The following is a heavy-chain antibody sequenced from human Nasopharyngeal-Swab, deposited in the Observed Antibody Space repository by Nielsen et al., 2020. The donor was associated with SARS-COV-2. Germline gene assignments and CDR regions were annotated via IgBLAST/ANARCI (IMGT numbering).Heavy chain of an antibody. V-gene: IGHV3-23*01. Sequence: GESLKISCAASGFTFSTSTMTWVRQAPGKGLEWVAAITGSGDYKSYADSVKGRFTISRDNSKNTLYLQMNSLRAEDTAVYFCAKGAYCGADCYGYFDYWGQGTLVTVSS. D-gene: IGHD2-21*02. CDR2: ITGSGDYK. CDR3: AKGAYCGADCYGYFDY. CDR1: GFTFSTST. J-gene: IGHJ4*02.